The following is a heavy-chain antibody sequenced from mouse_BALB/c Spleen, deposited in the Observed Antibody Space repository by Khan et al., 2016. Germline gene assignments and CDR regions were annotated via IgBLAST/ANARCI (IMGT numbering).Heavy chain of an antibody. D-gene: IGHD1-2*01. Sequence: QIQLVQSGPELKKPGETVKISCKASGYTFTNYGMNWVKQAPGKGLKWMGWINTNTGEPTYAEEFKGRFAFSLETSASTAYLQLNNLKNEDTATYFCASLDYGYTWCAYWGQGTLVTVSA. CDR3: ASLDYGYTWCAY. CDR1: GYTFTNYG. V-gene: IGHV9-3*02. J-gene: IGHJ3*01. CDR2: INTNTGEP.